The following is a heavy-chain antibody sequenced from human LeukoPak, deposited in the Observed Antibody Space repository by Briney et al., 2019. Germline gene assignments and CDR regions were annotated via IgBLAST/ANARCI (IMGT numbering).Heavy chain of an antibody. D-gene: IGHD1-26*01. Sequence: GASVTVSCKASGYTFTSYGISWVRQAPGQGLEWMGWISAYNGNTNYAQKLQGRITMTTDTSTSTAYMELRSLRSDDTAVYYCARDFLYSGREYYFDYWGQGTLVTVSS. V-gene: IGHV1-18*01. CDR2: ISAYNGNT. J-gene: IGHJ4*02. CDR1: GYTFTSYG. CDR3: ARDFLYSGREYYFDY.